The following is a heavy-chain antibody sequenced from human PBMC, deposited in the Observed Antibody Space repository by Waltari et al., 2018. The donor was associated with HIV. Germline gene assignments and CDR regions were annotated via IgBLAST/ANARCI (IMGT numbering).Heavy chain of an antibody. D-gene: IGHD5-18*01. CDR2: IYTSGST. V-gene: IGHV4-61*02. Sequence: QVQLQESGPGLVKPPQTLSLTCTVSGGSLSSGSYYWSWFRPPAGKGLEWSGRIYTSGSTNYNPSRKSRVTISVDTSKNQFSLKLSSVTAADTAVYYCARRGIQLWFYAFDIWGQGTMVTVSS. CDR1: GGSLSSGSYY. J-gene: IGHJ3*02. CDR3: ARRGIQLWFYAFDI.